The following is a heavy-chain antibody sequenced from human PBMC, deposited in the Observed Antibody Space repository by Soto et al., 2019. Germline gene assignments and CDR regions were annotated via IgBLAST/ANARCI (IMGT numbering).Heavy chain of an antibody. J-gene: IGHJ4*02. CDR2: ISYDGRDK. CDR1: GFTFSSYA. V-gene: IGHV3-30*04. CDR3: ARSAGGSYPQYDY. Sequence: AGSLGLSCAASGFTFSSYAMHWVRQVPGTGLEWVAVISYDGRDKYHPDSGKGRCTISRDNSKNPLYLQRNSLRAENTAVYYCARSAGGSYPQYDYWGQGNLVTVSS. D-gene: IGHD1-26*01.